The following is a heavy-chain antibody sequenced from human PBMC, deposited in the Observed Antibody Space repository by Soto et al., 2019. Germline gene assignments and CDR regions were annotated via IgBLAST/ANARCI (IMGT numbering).Heavy chain of an antibody. D-gene: IGHD2-2*01. Sequence: QVQLVESGGGVVQPGRSLRLSCAASGFTFSSYGMHWVRQAPGKGLEWVAVIWYGGSNKYYADSVKGRFTISRDNSKNTLYLQMNSLRAEDTAVYYCARENSDRTSSYYYYGMDVWGQGTTVTVSS. V-gene: IGHV3-33*01. CDR1: GFTFSSYG. CDR3: ARENSDRTSSYYYYGMDV. CDR2: IWYGGSNK. J-gene: IGHJ6*02.